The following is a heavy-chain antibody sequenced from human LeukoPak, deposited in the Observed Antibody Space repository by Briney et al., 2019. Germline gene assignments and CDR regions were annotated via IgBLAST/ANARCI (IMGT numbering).Heavy chain of an antibody. D-gene: IGHD3-10*01. CDR2: IYHSGST. CDR3: ARASGPLTPYGSGTFDY. CDR1: GGSISSGGYS. J-gene: IGHJ4*02. V-gene: IGHV4-30-2*01. Sequence: PSETLSLTCAVYGGSISSGGYSWSWIRQPPGKGLEWIGYIYHSGSTYYNPSLKSRVTISVDRSKNQFSLKLSSVTAADTAVYYCARASGPLTPYGSGTFDYWGQGTLVTVSS.